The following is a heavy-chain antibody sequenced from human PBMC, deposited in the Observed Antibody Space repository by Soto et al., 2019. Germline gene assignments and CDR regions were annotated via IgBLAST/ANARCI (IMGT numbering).Heavy chain of an antibody. CDR2: ISAYNGNT. Sequence: QVQLVQSGAEVKKPGASVKVSCKASGYTFTSYGISWVRQAPGQGLEWMGWISAYNGNTNYSQKLQGRVTRPTDTSTSTAYMELRSLRSDDTAVYYCARDTYQLLWRPDAFDIWGQGTMVTVSS. D-gene: IGHD2-2*01. J-gene: IGHJ3*02. V-gene: IGHV1-18*01. CDR1: GYTFTSYG. CDR3: ARDTYQLLWRPDAFDI.